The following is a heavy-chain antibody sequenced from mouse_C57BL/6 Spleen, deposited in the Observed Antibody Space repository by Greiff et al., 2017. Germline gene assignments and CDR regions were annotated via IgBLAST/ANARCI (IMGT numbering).Heavy chain of an antibody. J-gene: IGHJ2*01. CDR1: GYAFSSSW. D-gene: IGHD2-2*01. CDR2: IYPGAGDT. V-gene: IGHV1-82*01. Sequence: QVQLQQSGPELVKPGASVKISCKASGYAFSSSWMNWVKQRPGKGLEWIGRIYPGAGDTNYNGKFKGKATLTADKSSSTAYMHLSSLTSEDSSVYFCASGAGYGYFDYWGQGTTVTVSS. CDR3: ASGAGYGYFDY.